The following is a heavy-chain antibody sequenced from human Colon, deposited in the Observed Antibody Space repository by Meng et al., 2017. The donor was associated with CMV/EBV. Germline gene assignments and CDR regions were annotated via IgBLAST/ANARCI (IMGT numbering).Heavy chain of an antibody. Sequence: KVSCKTYGYTFTRYKIHWVRQAPGQGLEWMGWINPNMGGTTFAQKFQGRVTVTRDTSISTAYMELNSLRSDDTAVYYCARAGDDYFDFWGQGTLVTVSS. CDR2: INPNMGGT. CDR3: ARAGDDYFDF. CDR1: GYTFTRYK. D-gene: IGHD5-24*01. J-gene: IGHJ4*02. V-gene: IGHV1-2*02.